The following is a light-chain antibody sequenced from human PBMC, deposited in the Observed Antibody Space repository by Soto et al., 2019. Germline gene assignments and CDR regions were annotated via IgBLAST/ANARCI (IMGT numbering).Light chain of an antibody. J-gene: IGKJ4*01. CDR3: QQYSKWPLT. Sequence: EIAITQAPDTLSVSPGDRATLSCRASQGVRSDLAWYQQKAGQSPRLLIYGASTRAAETPARFSGSGSETEFTLTISSLQSEDFAVYYCQQYSKWPLTLGGGTKVDIK. V-gene: IGKV3-15*01. CDR1: QGVRSD. CDR2: GAS.